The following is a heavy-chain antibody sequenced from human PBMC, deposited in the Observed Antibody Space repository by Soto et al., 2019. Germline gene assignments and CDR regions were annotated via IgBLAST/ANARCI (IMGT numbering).Heavy chain of an antibody. CDR2: IYHNRNT. Sequence: SETLSLTCAVSGGSISSGGYSWSWFRQPPGKGLEWIGYIYHNRNTYYNPSLKSRVTISVDRSKNQFSLKLSSVTAADTAVYYCARVPSPWGQGTQVTVSS. CDR1: GGSISSGGYS. J-gene: IGHJ5*02. V-gene: IGHV4-30-2*01. CDR3: ARVPSP.